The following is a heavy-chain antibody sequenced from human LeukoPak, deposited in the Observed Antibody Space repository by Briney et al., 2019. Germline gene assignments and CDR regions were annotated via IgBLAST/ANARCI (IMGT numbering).Heavy chain of an antibody. CDR3: ARDVYKYDSSGSRAFDI. Sequence: SETLSLTCNVSGYSIRIGYYWSWIRQPPGKGLEWIGYSYYSGSTNYNPSLKRRVTISVDTSKNQFSLKLSSVTAADTAVYYCARDVYKYDSSGSRAFDIWGQGTMVTVSS. D-gene: IGHD3-22*01. CDR2: SYYSGST. J-gene: IGHJ3*02. CDR1: GYSIRIGYY. V-gene: IGHV4-59*01.